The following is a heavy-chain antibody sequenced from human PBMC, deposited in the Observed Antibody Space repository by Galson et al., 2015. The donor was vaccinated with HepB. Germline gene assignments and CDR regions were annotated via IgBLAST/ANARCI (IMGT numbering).Heavy chain of an antibody. J-gene: IGHJ3*02. CDR2: ILFDGVHR. Sequence: SLRLSCAASGFIFNIYAMQWVRQAPGKGLECVSVILFDGVHRNYVDSVKGRFTVSRDNSKNTVYLEMNGLRLEDTAIYYCAREGPQTGTSSFDIWGQGTMVTVSS. V-gene: IGHV3-30*04. CDR1: GFIFNIYA. CDR3: AREGPQTGTSSFDI. D-gene: IGHD3-9*01.